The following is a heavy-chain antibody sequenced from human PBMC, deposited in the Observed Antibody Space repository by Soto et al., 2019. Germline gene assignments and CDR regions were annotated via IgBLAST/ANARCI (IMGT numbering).Heavy chain of an antibody. CDR3: ALGIAARPFDS. CDR2: IYWDDDE. CDR1: GFSLTTTGVR. J-gene: IGHJ4*02. D-gene: IGHD6-6*01. Sequence: QISLKESGHALVKPTQTLTLTCSFSGFSLTTTGVRVGWIRQPPGKALEWLALIYWDDDERYNPSLKNRLTITKDTSKNLVVPTITNVDHVDTATYYCALGIAARPFDSWGQGTLVTVSS. V-gene: IGHV2-5*02.